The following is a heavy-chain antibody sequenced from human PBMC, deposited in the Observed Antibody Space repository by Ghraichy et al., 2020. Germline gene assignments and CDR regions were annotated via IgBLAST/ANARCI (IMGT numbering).Heavy chain of an antibody. CDR3: ARASYYDFWSVGLDP. D-gene: IGHD3-3*01. V-gene: IGHV4-31*03. Sequence: SETLSLTCTVSGGSISSGGYYWSWIRQHPGKGLEWIGYIYYSGSTYYNPSLKSRVTISVDTSKNQFSLKLSSVTAADTAVYYCARASYYDFWSVGLDPWGQGTLVTVSS. CDR2: IYYSGST. J-gene: IGHJ5*02. CDR1: GGSISSGGYY.